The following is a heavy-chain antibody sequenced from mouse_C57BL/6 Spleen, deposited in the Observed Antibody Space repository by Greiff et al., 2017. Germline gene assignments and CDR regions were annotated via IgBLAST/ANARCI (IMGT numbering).Heavy chain of an antibody. CDR3: ARKAAQAPFDY. CDR1: GYTFTSYW. Sequence: VQLQQSGAELVKPGASVKLSCKASGYTFTSYWITWVKQRPGQGLEWIGDIYPGSGSTNYNEKFKSKATLTVDTSSSTAYLQLSSLTSEDSAVYYRARKAAQAPFDYWGQGTTRTVSA. J-gene: IGHJ2*01. D-gene: IGHD3-2*02. V-gene: IGHV1-55*01. CDR2: IYPGSGST.